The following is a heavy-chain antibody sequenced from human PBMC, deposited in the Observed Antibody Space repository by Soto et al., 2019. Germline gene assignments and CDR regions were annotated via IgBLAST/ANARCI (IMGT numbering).Heavy chain of an antibody. D-gene: IGHD3-22*01. CDR2: INHSGST. CDR3: ARSRYSSGYYYRWFDP. CDR1: GGSFSGYY. J-gene: IGHJ5*02. V-gene: IGHV4-34*01. Sequence: SETLSLTCAVYGGSFSGYYWSWIRQPPGKGLEWIGEINHSGSTNYNPSLKSRVTISVDTSKNQFSLKLSSVTAADTAVYYCARSRYSSGYYYRWFDPWGQGTLVTVSS.